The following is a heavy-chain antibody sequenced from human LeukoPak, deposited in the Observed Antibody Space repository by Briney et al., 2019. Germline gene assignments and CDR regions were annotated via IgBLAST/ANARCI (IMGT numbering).Heavy chain of an antibody. Sequence: SETLSLTCTVSGGSIGSYYWSWIRQPPGKGLEWIGYIYYSGSTNYNPSLKSRVTISVDTSKNQFSLKLSSVTAADTAVYYCARAYGDYVSGAFDIWGQGTMVTVSS. CDR1: GGSIGSYY. J-gene: IGHJ3*02. CDR3: ARAYGDYVSGAFDI. CDR2: IYYSGST. V-gene: IGHV4-59*08. D-gene: IGHD4-17*01.